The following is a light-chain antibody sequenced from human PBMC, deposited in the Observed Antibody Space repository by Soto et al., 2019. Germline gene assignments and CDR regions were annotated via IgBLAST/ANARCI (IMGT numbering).Light chain of an antibody. CDR2: KAS. CDR3: QQANSFPQT. CDR1: RTINNW. Sequence: DIQMSQSPSTLSASVGDRVSITCRASRTINNWLAWYQQKPGKAPKLLIYKASSLESGVPSRFSGSGSGTEFTLTISSLQPDDFATYYCQQANSFPQTFGQGTKVDIK. J-gene: IGKJ1*01. V-gene: IGKV1-5*03.